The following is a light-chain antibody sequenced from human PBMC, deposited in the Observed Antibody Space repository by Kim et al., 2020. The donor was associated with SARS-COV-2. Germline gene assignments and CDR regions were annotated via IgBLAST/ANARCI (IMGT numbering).Light chain of an antibody. CDR1: QSINNY. CDR3: QQYFRTPYT. Sequence: SASIGDRVTITCRASQSINNYLDWYHQKPGKAPELLIYGASSLQSGVPSRFSGGGSGTDFTLTISRLQPEDFATYFCQQYFRTPYTFGQGTKLEI. CDR2: GAS. V-gene: IGKV1-39*01. J-gene: IGKJ2*01.